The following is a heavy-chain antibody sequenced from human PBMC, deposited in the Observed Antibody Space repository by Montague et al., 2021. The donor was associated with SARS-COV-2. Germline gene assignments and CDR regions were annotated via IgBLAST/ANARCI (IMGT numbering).Heavy chain of an antibody. J-gene: IGHJ3*02. Sequence: SETLSLTCAVSGGSISSSNWWSWVRQPPGKGLEWIGDIYHSGSTNYNPSLKSRVTISLDKSKNQFSLKVRSVTAADTAVYYCARETMTADAFDIWGQGTMVTVSS. CDR3: ARETMTADAFDI. V-gene: IGHV4-4*02. CDR2: IYHSGST. D-gene: IGHD1-14*01. CDR1: GGSISSSNW.